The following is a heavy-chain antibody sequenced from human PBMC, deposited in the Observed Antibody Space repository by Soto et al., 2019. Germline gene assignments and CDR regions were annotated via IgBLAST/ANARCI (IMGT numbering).Heavy chain of an antibody. CDR2: IYYSGST. V-gene: IGHV4-59*01. CDR3: ARGGGYSYSYTPRFDY. D-gene: IGHD5-18*01. CDR1: GGSISSYY. Sequence: PSETLSLTCTVSGGSISSYYWSWIRQPPGKGLEWIGYIYYSGSTNYNPSLKSRVTISVDTSKNQFSLKLSSVTAADTAVYYCARGGGYSYSYTPRFDYWGQGTLVTVSS. J-gene: IGHJ4*02.